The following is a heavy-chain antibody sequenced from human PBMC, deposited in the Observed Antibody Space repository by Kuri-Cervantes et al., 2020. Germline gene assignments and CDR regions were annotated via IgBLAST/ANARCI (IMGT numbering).Heavy chain of an antibody. J-gene: IGHJ4*02. CDR1: GFTFSSYW. D-gene: IGHD6-19*01. Sequence: GESLKISCAAPGFTFSSYWMSWVRQAPGKGLEWVSYISSGGSDLYYTDSVKGRFTISRDNAKNSLYLQMNSLRAEDTAVYYCARRYTSGWYFFDYWGQGTLVTVSS. V-gene: IGHV3-48*01. CDR3: ARRYTSGWYFFDY. CDR2: ISSGGSDL.